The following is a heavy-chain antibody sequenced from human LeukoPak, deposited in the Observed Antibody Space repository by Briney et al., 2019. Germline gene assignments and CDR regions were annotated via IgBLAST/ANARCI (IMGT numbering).Heavy chain of an antibody. J-gene: IGHJ4*02. CDR1: AGSVSDHSYY. D-gene: IGHD3-9*01. Sequence: SETLSLTCTVSAGSVSDHSYYWGWIRQPPGKGLEWIGSIHQIGSTYYNPSLKSRVTISVDTSKNQFSLKLSSVTAADTAVYYCARTIYSNYFDYWGQGTLVTVSS. CDR3: ARTIYSNYFDY. CDR2: IHQIGST. V-gene: IGHV4-39*01.